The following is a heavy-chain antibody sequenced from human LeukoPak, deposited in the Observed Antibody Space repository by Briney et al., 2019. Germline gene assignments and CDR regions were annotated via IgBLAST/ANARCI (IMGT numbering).Heavy chain of an antibody. CDR2: IYTSGST. CDR3: VLEWLYY. CDR1: GGSISSGSYY. Sequence: SETLSLTCTVSGGSISSGSYYWSWIRQPAGKGLEWIGRIYTSGSTNYNPSLKSRVTISVDTSKNQFSLKLSSVTAADTAVYYCVLEWLYYWGQGTLVTVSS. D-gene: IGHD3-3*01. J-gene: IGHJ4*02. V-gene: IGHV4-61*02.